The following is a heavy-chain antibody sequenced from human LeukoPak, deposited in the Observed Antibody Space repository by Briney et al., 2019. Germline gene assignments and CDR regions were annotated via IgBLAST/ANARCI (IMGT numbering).Heavy chain of an antibody. Sequence: GGSLRLSCAASGFTFSSYTMSWVRQAPGKGLEWVSAISGSDGSTYYADSVKGRFTISRDNSKNTLYLQMNSPRAEDTAVYYCARGTHSSGWCFDYWGQGTLVTVSS. CDR3: ARGTHSSGWCFDY. CDR2: ISGSDGST. CDR1: GFTFSSYT. V-gene: IGHV3-23*01. D-gene: IGHD6-19*01. J-gene: IGHJ4*02.